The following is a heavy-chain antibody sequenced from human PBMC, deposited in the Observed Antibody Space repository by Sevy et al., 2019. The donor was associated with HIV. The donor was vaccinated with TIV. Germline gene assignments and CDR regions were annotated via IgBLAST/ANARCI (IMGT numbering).Heavy chain of an antibody. J-gene: IGHJ4*02. D-gene: IGHD6-13*01. CDR3: ARSRRAGTRDPFDY. V-gene: IGHV3-21*01. CDR2: ITPSSAYK. CDR1: GFSFSSYT. Sequence: GESLKLACAASGFSFSSYTMNWVRQAPGKGLEWVSSITPSSAYKYYSDSVKGRFIVSRDNAENSLYLQMNSLRAEDTALYYCARSRRAGTRDPFDYWGQGILVTVSS.